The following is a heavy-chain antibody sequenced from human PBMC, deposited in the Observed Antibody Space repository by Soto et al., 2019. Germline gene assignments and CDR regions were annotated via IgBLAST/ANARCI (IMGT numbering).Heavy chain of an antibody. D-gene: IGHD4-17*01. Sequence: VGSLRLSCAASGFTFSSYAMSWVRQAPGKGLEWVSAISGSGGSTYYADSVKGRFTISRDNSKNTLYLQMNSLRAEDTAVYYCAKVIRPDYGGNDYYYGMDVWGQGTTVTVSS. CDR2: ISGSGGST. CDR1: GFTFSSYA. CDR3: AKVIRPDYGGNDYYYGMDV. J-gene: IGHJ6*02. V-gene: IGHV3-23*01.